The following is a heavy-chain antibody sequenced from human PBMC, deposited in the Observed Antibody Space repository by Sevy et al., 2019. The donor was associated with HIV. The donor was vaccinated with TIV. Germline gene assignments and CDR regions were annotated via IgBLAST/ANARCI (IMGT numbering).Heavy chain of an antibody. V-gene: IGHV1-18*01. D-gene: IGHD1-26*01. J-gene: IGHJ6*02. Sequence: ASVKVSCQSSGYNFNIYTIHWVRQARGQGLEWVGRISPYDGDTDYAHNFHGRISLTMDTSTSTAYLGMTSLRSDDTAVYFCTRDTWELATGIAYYYSGMDVWGQGTTVTVSS. CDR1: GYNFNIYT. CDR3: TRDTWELATGIAYYYSGMDV. CDR2: ISPYDGDT.